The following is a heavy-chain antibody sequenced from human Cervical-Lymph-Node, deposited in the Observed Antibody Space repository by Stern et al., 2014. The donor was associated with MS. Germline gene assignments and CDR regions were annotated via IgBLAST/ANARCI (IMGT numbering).Heavy chain of an antibody. CDR1: GFSFSDYY. J-gene: IGHJ4*02. Sequence: VQLVESGGGLVKPGGSLRLSCAASGFSFSDYYMSWIRQAPGQGLEWVTYISGSTSYTKYADSVKGRFTISRDNTKNSLYLQMNSLSAEDTAVYYCARGYSSGWYAGNYWGQGSLVTVSS. CDR2: ISGSTSYT. V-gene: IGHV3-11*06. D-gene: IGHD6-19*01. CDR3: ARGYSSGWYAGNY.